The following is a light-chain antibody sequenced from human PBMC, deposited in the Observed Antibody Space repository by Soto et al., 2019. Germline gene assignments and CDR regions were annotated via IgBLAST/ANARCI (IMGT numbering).Light chain of an antibody. CDR2: ATS. J-gene: IGKJ1*01. CDR3: QEAHGFPWM. Sequence: IQLTQSPSSVSASVGDRVTISCRASQDISNGLAWYQQKPGKAPKPLIYATSSLQSGVPSRFRGSRSGTSFTFTISSLQAEDFATYYCQEAHGFPWMFGQGTRV. CDR1: QDISNG. V-gene: IGKV1-12*02.